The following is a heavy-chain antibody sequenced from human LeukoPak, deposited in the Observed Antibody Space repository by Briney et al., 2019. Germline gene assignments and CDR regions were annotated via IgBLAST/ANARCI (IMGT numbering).Heavy chain of an antibody. V-gene: IGHV4-34*01. CDR1: GGSFSGYY. CDR3: ARAKYARGYYVH. J-gene: IGHJ4*02. CDR2: INHSGST. D-gene: IGHD3-22*01. Sequence: SETLSLTCAVYGGSFSGYYWSWIRQPPGKGLEWIGEINHSGSTNYNPPLKSRVTISVDTSKNQFSLKLSSVAAADTAVYYCARAKYARGYYVHWGQGTLVTVSS.